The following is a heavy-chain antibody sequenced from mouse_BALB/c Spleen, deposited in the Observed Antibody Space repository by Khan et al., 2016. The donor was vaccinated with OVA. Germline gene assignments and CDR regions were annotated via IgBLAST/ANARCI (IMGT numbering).Heavy chain of an antibody. CDR1: GYSITSGYS. D-gene: IGHD1-1*01. Sequence: VQLKESGPDLVKPSQSLSLTCTVTGYSITSGYSWHWIRQFPGNKLEWMGYIHYSGSTNYNPSLKSRISITRGTSKNQFFLQLNSVTTEDTATYYCARSGTTVVAYWYFDVWGAGTTVTVSS. CDR3: ARSGTTVVAYWYFDV. V-gene: IGHV3-1*02. J-gene: IGHJ1*01. CDR2: IHYSGST.